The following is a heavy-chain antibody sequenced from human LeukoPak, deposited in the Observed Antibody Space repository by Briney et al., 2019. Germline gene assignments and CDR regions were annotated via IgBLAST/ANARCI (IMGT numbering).Heavy chain of an antibody. CDR1: GFTFSSYA. Sequence: GGSLRLSCAASGFTFSSYAMSWVRQAPGKGLEWVSIISGSGGSTYYADSVKGRFTISRDNSKNTLYLQMNSLRADDTAVYYCAKGVQQLVQYFDYWGQGTLVTVSS. D-gene: IGHD6-13*01. V-gene: IGHV3-23*01. J-gene: IGHJ4*02. CDR2: ISGSGGST. CDR3: AKGVQQLVQYFDY.